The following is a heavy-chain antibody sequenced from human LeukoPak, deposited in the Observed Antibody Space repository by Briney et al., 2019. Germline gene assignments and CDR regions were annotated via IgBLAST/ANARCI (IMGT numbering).Heavy chain of an antibody. CDR3: ARGGRITTVVGFNWFDP. V-gene: IGHV4-4*07. J-gene: IGHJ5*02. D-gene: IGHD6-19*01. CDR2: IYTSGST. Sequence: SETLSLTCTVSGGSISSYYWSWIRQPAGKGLEWIGRIYTSGSTNYNPSLKSRVTMSVDTSKNQFSLKLSSVTAADTALYYCARGGRITTVVGFNWFDPWGQGTLVTVSS. CDR1: GGSISSYY.